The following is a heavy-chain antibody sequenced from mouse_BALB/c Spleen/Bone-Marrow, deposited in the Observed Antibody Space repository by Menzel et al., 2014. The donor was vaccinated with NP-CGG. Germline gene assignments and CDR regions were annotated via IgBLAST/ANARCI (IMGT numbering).Heavy chain of an antibody. J-gene: IGHJ4*01. Sequence: VKLQESGAELAKPGASVKMSCRASGYTFTTYWMHWVKQRPGQGLEWIGYINPTTGYTEYNQKFQDKATLTADESSSTANMHLRRLTCEASAFYLRARDSTYRLRTIDYWGQVTSVTVS. V-gene: IGHV1-7*01. CDR1: GYTFTTYW. CDR3: ARDSTYRLRTIDY. D-gene: IGHD2-14*01. CDR2: INPTTGYT.